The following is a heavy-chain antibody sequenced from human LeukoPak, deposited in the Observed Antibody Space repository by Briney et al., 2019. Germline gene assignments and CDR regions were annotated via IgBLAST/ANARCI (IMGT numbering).Heavy chain of an antibody. CDR1: GFTFSNYW. D-gene: IGHD6-6*01. V-gene: IGHV3-7*01. J-gene: IGHJ4*02. CDR3: ARERSSSSSFFDY. Sequence: GGSLRLSCAASGFTFSNYWMSWIRQAPGKGLEWVANIKQDGSEKYYVDSVKGRFTISRDNAKNSLYLQMNSLRAEDTAVYYCARERSSSSSFFDYWGQGTLVTVSS. CDR2: IKQDGSEK.